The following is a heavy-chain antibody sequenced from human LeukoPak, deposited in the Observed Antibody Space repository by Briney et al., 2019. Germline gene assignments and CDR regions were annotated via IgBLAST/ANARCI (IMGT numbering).Heavy chain of an antibody. J-gene: IGHJ5*02. CDR1: GGSTSSSTYY. D-gene: IGHD3-22*01. V-gene: IGHV4-39*01. Sequence: PSETLSLTCTVSGGSTSSSTYYWGWIRQPPGKGLEWIGSIYYSATTYYNPSLKSRVSISVDTSKNQFSLKLSSVSAADTAVYYCARSSGYLFDPWGQGILVTVSS. CDR3: ARSSGYLFDP. CDR2: IYYSATT.